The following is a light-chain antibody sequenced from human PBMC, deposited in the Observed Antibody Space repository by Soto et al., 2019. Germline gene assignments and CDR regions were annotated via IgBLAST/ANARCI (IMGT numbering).Light chain of an antibody. J-gene: IGKJ1*01. CDR2: DAS. CDR1: QSISTY. CDR3: QQYNNWPPWT. V-gene: IGKV1D-13*01. Sequence: IQMTQSPSSLSASVGNRVTITCRASQSISTYLNWYQKKPGQAPKLLIYDASTLESGVPSRFSGSGSGTDFSLTISSPQSEDFAVYYCQQYNNWPPWTFGQGTKVDIK.